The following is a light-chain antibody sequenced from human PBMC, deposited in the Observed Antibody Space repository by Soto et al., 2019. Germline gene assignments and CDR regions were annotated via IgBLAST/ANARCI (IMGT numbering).Light chain of an antibody. Sequence: EMVLTQSPGTLSLSPGERATLSCRASQSISSNYLAWYQQKPGQAPRLLIYGASRRATGIPDRFGGSGSGTDFTLTISRLEPEDFAVFYCQKYGSSSYTFGPGTKLEIK. CDR1: QSISSNY. CDR2: GAS. V-gene: IGKV3-20*01. CDR3: QKYGSSSYT. J-gene: IGKJ2*01.